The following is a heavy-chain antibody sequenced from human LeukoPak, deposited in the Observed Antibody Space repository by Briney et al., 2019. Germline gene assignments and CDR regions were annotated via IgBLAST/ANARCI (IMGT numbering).Heavy chain of an antibody. CDR1: GDSVSSNGAS. CDR2: TYYRSQQWHS. V-gene: IGHV6-1*01. CDR3: GRETDFGVVTN. D-gene: IGHD3-3*01. Sequence: SQTLSLTCAISGDSVSSNGASWNWIRQSPSRGLEWLGRTYYRSQQWHSDYAPSVKGRITLNPDTSKNQFSLQLNSMTPEDTAVYYCGRETDFGVVTNWGQGTLVAISS. J-gene: IGHJ4*02.